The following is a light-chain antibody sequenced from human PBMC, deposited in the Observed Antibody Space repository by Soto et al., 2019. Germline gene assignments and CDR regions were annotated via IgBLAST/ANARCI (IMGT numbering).Light chain of an antibody. J-gene: IGKJ4*01. CDR3: QQNDSWPPLT. CDR2: GAS. CDR1: QSVSSN. Sequence: EIVMTQSPATLSVSPGERATLSCRASQSVSSNLAWYQQKPGQAPRLLIYGASTRATGIPARFRGSGSDTEFTLTISSLQSEDVAVYYCQQNDSWPPLTFGGGTHVDIK. V-gene: IGKV3-15*01.